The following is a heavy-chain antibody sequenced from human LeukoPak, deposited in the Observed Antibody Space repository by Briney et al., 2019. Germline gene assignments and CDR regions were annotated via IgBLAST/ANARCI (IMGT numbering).Heavy chain of an antibody. V-gene: IGHV1-18*04. CDR2: ISAYNGNT. CDR1: GYTFTAYY. CDR3: ARDSRYDYLKKKFDY. J-gene: IGHJ4*02. D-gene: IGHD3-16*01. Sequence: ASVKVFCKASGYTFTAYYIHWVRQAPGQGLEWMGWISAYNGNTNYAQKLQGRVTMTTDTSTSTAYMELRSLRSDDTAVYYCARDSRYDYLKKKFDYWGQGTLVTVSS.